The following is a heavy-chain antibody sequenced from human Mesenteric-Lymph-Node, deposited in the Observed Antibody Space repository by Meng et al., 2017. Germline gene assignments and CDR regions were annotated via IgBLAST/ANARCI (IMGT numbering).Heavy chain of an antibody. D-gene: IGHD3-22*01. V-gene: IGHV3-21*01. J-gene: IGHJ6*02. Sequence: GESLKISCAASGFTFSSYSMNWVRQAPGKGLEWVSSISSSSSYIYYADSVKGRFTISRDNAKNSLYLQMNSLRAEDTAVYYCARTTSNYYDSSGYYGPYYYYGMDVWGQGTTVTVSS. CDR3: ARTTSNYYDSSGYYGPYYYYGMDV. CDR2: ISSSSSYI. CDR1: GFTFSSYS.